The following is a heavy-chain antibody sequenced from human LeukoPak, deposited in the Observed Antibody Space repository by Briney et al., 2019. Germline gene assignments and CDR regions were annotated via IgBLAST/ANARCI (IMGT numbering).Heavy chain of an antibody. Sequence: SETLSLTCTVSGGSISSGSYYWRWIRQPAGTGLEWIGRIYTSGSTNYNPSLKSRVTISVDTSKNQFSLKLSSVTAADTAVYYCARGDGYKDFDYWGQGTLVTVSS. CDR1: GGSISSGSYY. J-gene: IGHJ4*02. CDR3: ARGDGYKDFDY. CDR2: IYTSGST. D-gene: IGHD5-24*01. V-gene: IGHV4-61*02.